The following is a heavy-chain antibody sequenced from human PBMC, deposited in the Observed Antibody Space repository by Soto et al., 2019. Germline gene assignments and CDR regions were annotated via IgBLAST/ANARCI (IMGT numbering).Heavy chain of an antibody. V-gene: IGHV1-18*04. D-gene: IGHD5-12*01. J-gene: IGHJ4*02. CDR2: ISAYNGNT. Sequence: ASVKVSCKVSGYTFTSYGISWVRQAPGQGLEWMGWISAYNGNTNYAQKLQGRVTMTTDTSTSTAYMELRSLRSDDTAVYYCARVPAYSGYGDFDYWGQGTLVTVSS. CDR1: GYTFTSYG. CDR3: ARVPAYSGYGDFDY.